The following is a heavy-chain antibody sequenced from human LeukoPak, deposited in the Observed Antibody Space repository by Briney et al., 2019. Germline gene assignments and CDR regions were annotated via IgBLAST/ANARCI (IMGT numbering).Heavy chain of an antibody. CDR1: GGTFSSYA. CDR2: IIPIFGTA. Sequence: ASVKVSCKASGGTFSSYAISWVRQAPGQGLEWMGGIIPIFGTANYAQKFQGRVTITADESTSTAYMELSSLRSEDTAVYYCAGCGGDCYSANWFDPWGQGTLVTVSS. J-gene: IGHJ5*02. CDR3: AGCGGDCYSANWFDP. D-gene: IGHD2-21*02. V-gene: IGHV1-69*13.